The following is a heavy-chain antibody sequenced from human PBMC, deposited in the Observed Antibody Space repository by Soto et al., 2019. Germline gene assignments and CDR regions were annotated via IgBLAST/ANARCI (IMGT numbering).Heavy chain of an antibody. CDR1: GYTLTELS. Sequence: ASVKVSCKVSGYTLTELSMHWVRQAPGKGLEWMGGFDPEDGETIYAQKFQGRVTMTEDTSTDTAYMELSSLRSEDTAVYYCATEEIPASGRNYYDSSGYYIPRYPLDNWGQGTLVTVSS. J-gene: IGHJ4*02. CDR3: ATEEIPASGRNYYDSSGYYIPRYPLDN. D-gene: IGHD3-22*01. CDR2: FDPEDGET. V-gene: IGHV1-24*01.